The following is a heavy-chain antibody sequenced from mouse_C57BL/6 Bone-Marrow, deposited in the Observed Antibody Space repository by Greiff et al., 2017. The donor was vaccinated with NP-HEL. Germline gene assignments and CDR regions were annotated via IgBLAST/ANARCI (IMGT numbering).Heavy chain of an antibody. J-gene: IGHJ4*01. V-gene: IGHV5-12*01. CDR2: ISNGGGST. D-gene: IGHD4-1*01. CDR3: ARQLGRAMDY. CDR1: GFTFSDYY. Sequence: EVQLQESGGGLVQPGGSLKLSCAASGFTFSDYYMYWVRQTPEKRLEWVAYISNGGGSTYYPDTVKGRFTISRDNAKNTLYLQMSRLKSEDTAMYYCARQLGRAMDYWGQGTSVTVSS.